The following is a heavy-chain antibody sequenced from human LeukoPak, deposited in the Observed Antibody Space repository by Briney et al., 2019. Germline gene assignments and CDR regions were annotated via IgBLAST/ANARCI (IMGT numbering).Heavy chain of an antibody. Sequence: ASVKVSCKASGYTFTGYYMHWVRQAPGQGLEWMGWINPNSGGTNYAQKFQGRVTMTRDTSISTAYMELSRLRSGDTAVYYCARSLEVALIGGMDVWGQGTTVTVSS. CDR1: GYTFTGYY. CDR3: ARSLEVALIGGMDV. V-gene: IGHV1-2*02. J-gene: IGHJ6*02. CDR2: INPNSGGT. D-gene: IGHD3-16*01.